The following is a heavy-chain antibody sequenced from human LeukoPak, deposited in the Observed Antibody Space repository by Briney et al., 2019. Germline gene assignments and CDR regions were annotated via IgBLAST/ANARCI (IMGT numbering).Heavy chain of an antibody. CDR3: ARGDYYDSSGYIHYYYYGMDV. CDR1: GYTFTGYY. J-gene: IGHJ6*02. D-gene: IGHD3-22*01. V-gene: IGHV1-2*02. Sequence: GASVKVSCKASGYTFTGYYMHWVRQAPGQGLEWMGWINPNSGGTNYAQKFQGRVTMTRDTSISTAYMELSRLRSEDTAVYYCARGDYYDSSGYIHYYYYGMDVRGQGTTVTVSS. CDR2: INPNSGGT.